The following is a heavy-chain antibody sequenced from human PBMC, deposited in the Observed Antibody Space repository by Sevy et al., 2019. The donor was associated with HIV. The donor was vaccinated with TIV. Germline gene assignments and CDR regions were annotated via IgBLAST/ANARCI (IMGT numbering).Heavy chain of an antibody. V-gene: IGHV1-24*01. J-gene: IGHJ4*02. CDR3: ATTKDYYESSGSPFDS. D-gene: IGHD3-22*01. Sequence: ASVKGSCKVSGYTLSQISMHWVRQAPGKGLEWMGSFDPEDGETIYAQKFQARVTMTEDTSTDRAYMELSSLRSDDTVVYYCATTKDYYESSGSPFDSWGQGTLVTVSS. CDR1: GYTLSQIS. CDR2: FDPEDGET.